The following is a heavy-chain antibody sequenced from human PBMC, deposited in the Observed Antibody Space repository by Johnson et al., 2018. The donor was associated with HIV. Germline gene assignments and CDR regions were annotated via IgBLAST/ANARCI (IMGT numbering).Heavy chain of an antibody. CDR3: AKDNYYYDSSGSAIDAFDI. V-gene: IGHV3-43D*03. CDR1: RFTFDDYA. CDR2: INWDGDST. Sequence: VQLVESGGVVVQPGGSLRLSCETSRFTFDDYAMHWVRQAPGKGLEWVSLINWDGDSTYYADSVKGRFTISRDTSKNTLYLQMNSLRAEDTAVYYCAKDNYYYDSSGSAIDAFDIWGQGTVVTVSS. D-gene: IGHD3-22*01. J-gene: IGHJ3*02.